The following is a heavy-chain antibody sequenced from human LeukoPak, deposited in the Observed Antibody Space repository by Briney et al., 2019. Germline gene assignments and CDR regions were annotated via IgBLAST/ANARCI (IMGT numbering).Heavy chain of an antibody. J-gene: IGHJ4*02. V-gene: IGHV3-66*01. CDR3: ARTYYYDSSGPD. Sequence: GRSLRLSCAASGFTVSTNYLSWVRQAPGKGLDWVSVIYSGGTTHYADSVKGRFTISRDNSKNTLYLQMNSLRVEDTAVYYCARTYYYDSSGPDWGQGTLVTVSS. D-gene: IGHD3-22*01. CDR2: IYSGGTT. CDR1: GFTVSTNY.